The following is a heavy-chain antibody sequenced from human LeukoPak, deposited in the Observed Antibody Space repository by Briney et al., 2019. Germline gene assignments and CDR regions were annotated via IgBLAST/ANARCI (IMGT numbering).Heavy chain of an antibody. CDR1: GFTVSSNY. CDR2: IYSDDST. D-gene: IGHD6-6*01. J-gene: IGHJ3*02. V-gene: IGHV3-53*04. CDR3: ARGSVVKSIADDAFDI. Sequence: GGSLRLSCAASGFTVSSNYMSWVRQAPGKGLEWVSVIYSDDSTYYADSVKGRFTISRHNSKNTLYLQMNSLRAEDTAVYYCARGSVVKSIADDAFDIWGQGTMVTVSS.